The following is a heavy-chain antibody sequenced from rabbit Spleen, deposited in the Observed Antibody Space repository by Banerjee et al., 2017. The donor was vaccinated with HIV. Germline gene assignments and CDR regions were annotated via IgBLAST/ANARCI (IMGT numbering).Heavy chain of an antibody. CDR3: AREVAGSHYYNV. D-gene: IGHD8-1*01. CDR1: GFSFSSGYD. J-gene: IGHJ4*01. CDR2: IDAGDTGIT. Sequence: QSLEESGGDLVKPGASLTLTCTASGFSFSSGYDMCWVRQAPGKGLEWIVCIDAGDTGITDYATWAKSRFTISKTSSPTVPLQMTSLTAAETATDFCAREVAGSHYYNVWGPGTLVTVS. V-gene: IGHV1S40*01.